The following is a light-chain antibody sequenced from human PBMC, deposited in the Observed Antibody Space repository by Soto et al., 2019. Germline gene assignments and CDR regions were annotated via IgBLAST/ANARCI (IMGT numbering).Light chain of an antibody. Sequence: EIVLTQSPGTLSLSPGERATLSCRASQSLSSNYLAWYQQKPGQAPRLLIYGVSSRATGVPVSFSGSGSGTDFTLTISRLEPEDFAVYFCQQYDNLSWTFGQGTKVDIK. CDR1: QSLSSNY. V-gene: IGKV3-20*01. J-gene: IGKJ1*01. CDR2: GVS. CDR3: QQYDNLSWT.